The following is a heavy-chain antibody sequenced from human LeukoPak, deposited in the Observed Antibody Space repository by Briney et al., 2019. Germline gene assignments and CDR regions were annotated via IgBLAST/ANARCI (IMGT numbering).Heavy chain of an antibody. V-gene: IGHV3-66*01. D-gene: IGHD6-13*01. CDR1: GFTVSSNY. CDR2: IYTGGST. J-gene: IGHJ4*02. Sequence: PGGSLRLSCAASGFTVSSNYMSWVRQAPGKGLEWVSIIYTGGSTYYADSVKGRFTISRDNSKNTLYLQMNSLRAEDTAVYYCARGGSSNWDFDYWGQGTLVTVSS. CDR3: ARGGSSNWDFDY.